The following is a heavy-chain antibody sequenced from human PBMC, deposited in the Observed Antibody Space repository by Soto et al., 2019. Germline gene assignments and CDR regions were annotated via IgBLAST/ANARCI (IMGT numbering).Heavy chain of an antibody. Sequence: PSETLSLTCTVSGGSISSYYWSWIRQPPGKGLEWIGYIYYSGSTNYNPSLKSRVTISVDTSKNQFSLKLSSVTAADTAVYYCARAGAAAAHYYYYGMDVWGQGTTVTVSS. D-gene: IGHD6-13*01. V-gene: IGHV4-59*01. J-gene: IGHJ6*02. CDR3: ARAGAAAAHYYYYGMDV. CDR1: GGSISSYY. CDR2: IYYSGST.